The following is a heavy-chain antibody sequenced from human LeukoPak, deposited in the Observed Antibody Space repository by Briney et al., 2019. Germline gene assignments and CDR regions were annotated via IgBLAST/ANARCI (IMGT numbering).Heavy chain of an antibody. CDR1: GFTFSSYS. D-gene: IGHD3-10*01. V-gene: IGHV3-48*02. CDR3: ASSRAHYYASGNYVYSFHY. Sequence: PGGSLTLSCAASGFTFSSYSMNWVRQAPGKGGEWISYINSSSSTIYYADSVKGRFTISRDNAKNSLYLQMNSLRDEDTAVYYCASSRAHYYASGNYVYSFHYWGQGTLVTVSS. J-gene: IGHJ4*02. CDR2: INSSSSTI.